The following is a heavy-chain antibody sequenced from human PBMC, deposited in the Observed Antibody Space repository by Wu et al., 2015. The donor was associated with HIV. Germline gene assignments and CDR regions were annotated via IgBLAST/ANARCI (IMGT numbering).Heavy chain of an antibody. CDR3: ARGAKHSWFEGWYGMDI. D-gene: IGHD3-16*01. J-gene: IGHJ6*02. CDR2: ISAYNNNT. V-gene: IGHV1-18*01. Sequence: QVQLVQSGTEVKKPGASVKVSCTASGFAFNSYGVNWVRQAPGQGLEWMGWISAYNNNTSYGQKVQGRVTMTTDTSTSTAYMELRSLRSDDAAVYYCARGAKHSWFEGWYGMDIWGQGTTVIVSS. CDR1: GFAFNSYG.